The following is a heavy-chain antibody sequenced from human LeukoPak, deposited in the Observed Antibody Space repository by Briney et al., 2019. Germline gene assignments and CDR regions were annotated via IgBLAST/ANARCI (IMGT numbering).Heavy chain of an antibody. Sequence: PSETLSLTCTVSGGSINDYYWTWIRQPPGKGLEWIAYVYYSGTTNYNPSLKSRVTMSVDTSKNQFSLKLSSVTAADTAVYYCASLARGGNWFDPWGQGTLVTVSS. J-gene: IGHJ5*02. CDR3: ASLARGGNWFDP. V-gene: IGHV4-59*01. CDR2: VYYSGTT. CDR1: GGSINDYY. D-gene: IGHD6-6*01.